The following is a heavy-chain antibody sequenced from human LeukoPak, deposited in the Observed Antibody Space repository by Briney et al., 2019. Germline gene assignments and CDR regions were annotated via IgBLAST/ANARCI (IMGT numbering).Heavy chain of an antibody. Sequence: GGLRLSCAAPGVTLSSNYMNWVRQAPGKGLEWVSVITSGGNTYYADSVKGRFTTSRDNSKNTLYVQMNSLRAEDTAIYYCARGRGYRDYDRPLDYWGQGTLVTVSS. D-gene: IGHD5-12*01. J-gene: IGHJ4*02. V-gene: IGHV3-53*01. CDR3: ARGRGYRDYDRPLDY. CDR1: GVTLSSNY. CDR2: ITSGGNT.